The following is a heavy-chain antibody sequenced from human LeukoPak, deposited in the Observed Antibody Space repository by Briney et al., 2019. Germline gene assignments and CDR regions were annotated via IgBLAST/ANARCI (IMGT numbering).Heavy chain of an antibody. D-gene: IGHD6-6*01. V-gene: IGHV4-30-2*01. J-gene: IGHJ4*02. CDR1: GGSISSGGYS. CDR3: ARAYSSSSVHGYYFDY. CDR2: IYHSGST. Sequence: PSETLSLTCAVSGGSISSGGYSWSWIRQPPGKGLEWTGYIYHSGSTYYNPSLKSRVTISVDRSKNQFSLKLSSVTAADTAVYYCARAYSSSSVHGYYFDYWGQGTLVTVSS.